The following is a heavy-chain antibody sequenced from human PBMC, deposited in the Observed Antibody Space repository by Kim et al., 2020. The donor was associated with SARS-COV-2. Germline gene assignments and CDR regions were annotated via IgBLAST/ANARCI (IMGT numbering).Heavy chain of an antibody. Sequence: SQTLSLTCAISGDSVSSNSAAWNWIRQSPSRGLEWLGRTYYRSKWYNDYAVSVKSRITINSDTSKNQFSLQLNSVTPEDTAVYYCARRPNYYDSSGYHPGAFDIWGQGTMVTVSS. CDR1: GDSVSSNSAA. CDR3: ARRPNYYDSSGYHPGAFDI. CDR2: TYYRSKWYN. D-gene: IGHD3-22*01. V-gene: IGHV6-1*01. J-gene: IGHJ3*02.